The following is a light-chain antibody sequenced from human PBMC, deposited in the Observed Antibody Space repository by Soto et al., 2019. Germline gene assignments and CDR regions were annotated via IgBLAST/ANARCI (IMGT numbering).Light chain of an antibody. Sequence: EIVLTQSPATLSLSPGERATLFCGASQSVSTNYVAWYQQKPGLAPRLLIYDASSRAAGISHRFSGSGSGTDFTLTISRLEPEDFAVYYCQQYNNWLGTFGQGTKLEIK. V-gene: IGKV3D-20*01. J-gene: IGKJ2*01. CDR3: QQYNNWLGT. CDR2: DAS. CDR1: QSVSTNY.